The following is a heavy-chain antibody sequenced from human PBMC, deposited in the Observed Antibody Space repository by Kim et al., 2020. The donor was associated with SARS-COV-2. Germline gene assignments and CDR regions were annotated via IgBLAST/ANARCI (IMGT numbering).Heavy chain of an antibody. CDR1: GFTFSSYA. D-gene: IGHD3-10*01. CDR2: ISYDGSNK. J-gene: IGHJ5*02. Sequence: GGSLRLSCAASGFTFSSYAMHWVRQAPGKGLEWVAVISYDGSNKYYADSVKGRFTISRDNSKNTLYLQMNSLRAEDTAVYYCARSGSGSYTNWFDPWGQGTLVTVAS. CDR3: ARSGSGSYTNWFDP. V-gene: IGHV3-30*04.